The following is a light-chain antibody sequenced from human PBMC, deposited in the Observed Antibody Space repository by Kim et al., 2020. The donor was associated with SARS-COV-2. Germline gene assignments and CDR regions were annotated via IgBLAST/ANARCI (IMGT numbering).Light chain of an antibody. J-gene: IGLJ2*01. CDR3: SSYTTTTTRF. CDR1: SSNVGGYNY. CDR2: DVG. Sequence: QSALTQPASVSGSPGQSITISCTGTSSNVGGYNYVSWYQQHPGKAHKLMIYDVGTRPSGVSDRFSGSKSGNTASLTISGLQTEDEADYYCSSYTTTTTRFFGGGTQLTVL. V-gene: IGLV2-14*03.